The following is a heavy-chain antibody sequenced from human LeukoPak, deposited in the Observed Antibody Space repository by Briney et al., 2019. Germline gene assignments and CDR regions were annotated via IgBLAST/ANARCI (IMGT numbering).Heavy chain of an antibody. D-gene: IGHD1-1*01. CDR2: ISSNSNYI. Sequence: GGSLRLSCAASGLTFSGQWMNWVRQAPGKGLEWVSSISSNSNYIYYADSMKGRLTISRDNAKNSLYLQMNSLRAEDTAVYYCARDLRPGGMDVWGQGTTVTVSS. V-gene: IGHV3-21*01. CDR1: GLTFSGQW. CDR3: ARDLRPGGMDV. J-gene: IGHJ6*02.